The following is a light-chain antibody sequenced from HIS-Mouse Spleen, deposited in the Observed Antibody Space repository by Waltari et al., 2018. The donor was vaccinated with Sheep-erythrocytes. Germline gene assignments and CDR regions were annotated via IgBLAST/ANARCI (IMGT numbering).Light chain of an antibody. CDR1: QGISSW. CDR2: AAS. V-gene: IGKV1-12*01. CDR3: QQANSFPIT. Sequence: DIQMTQSPSSVSASVGDRVTITCRASQGISSWIAWYQQKPGKAHKLLIYAASSLQSGVPSRFSGSGSGTDFTLTISSLQPEDFATYYCQQANSFPITFGQGTRLEIK. J-gene: IGKJ5*01.